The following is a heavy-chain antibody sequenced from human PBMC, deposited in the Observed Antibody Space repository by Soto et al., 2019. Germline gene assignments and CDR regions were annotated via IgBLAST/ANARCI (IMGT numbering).Heavy chain of an antibody. Sequence: QVQLVQSGADVKKPRSSVKVSCKASGGTFSSYTISWVRQAPGQGLEWKGRIIPILGIGNYARKFQGRVTINTDKDTSKTQLEQSKLRSENTDVYYCASPTTLTNWGQGNLNTDS. D-gene: IGHD1-1*01. CDR3: ASPTTLTN. V-gene: IGHV1-69*02. J-gene: IGHJ4*02. CDR2: IIPILGIG. CDR1: GGTFSSYT.